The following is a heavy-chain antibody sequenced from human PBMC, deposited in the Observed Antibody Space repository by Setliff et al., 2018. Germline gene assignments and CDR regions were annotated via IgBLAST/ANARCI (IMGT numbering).Heavy chain of an antibody. CDR3: ARDRTAYSYGMDV. V-gene: IGHV4-59*01. D-gene: IGHD2-8*02. CDR1: GGSLTNRF. Sequence: SETLSLTCTVSGGSLTNRFWSWVRQSPGKGLEWIGYIYYTGTTNYSPSLKGRVTISVDTSKNQSFLRLTSMTPADTAVYYCARDRTAYSYGMDVWGQGTTVTVSS. CDR2: IYYTGTT. J-gene: IGHJ6*02.